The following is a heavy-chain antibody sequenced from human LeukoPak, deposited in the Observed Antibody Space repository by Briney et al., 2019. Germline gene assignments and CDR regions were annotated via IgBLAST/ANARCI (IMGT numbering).Heavy chain of an antibody. D-gene: IGHD5-18*01. CDR1: GFTFSNAW. CDR3: TVVVDTAMVFSL. Sequence: GGSLRLSCAASGFTFSNAWMSWVRQAPGKGLEWVGRIKSKTDGGTTDYAAPVKGRFTISRDDPKNTLYLQMNSLKTEDTAVYYCTVVVDTAMVFSLWGQGTLVTVSS. V-gene: IGHV3-15*01. CDR2: IKSKTDGGTT. J-gene: IGHJ4*02.